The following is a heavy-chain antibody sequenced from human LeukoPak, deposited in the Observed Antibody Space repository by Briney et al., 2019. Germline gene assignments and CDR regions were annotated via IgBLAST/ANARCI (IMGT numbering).Heavy chain of an antibody. CDR2: INPSAHTT. D-gene: IGHD3-10*01. V-gene: IGHV1-46*01. Sequence: GASVKVSCKASGYTFTNYYMHWVRQAPGQGLEWMGIINPSAHTTTYAQKVQDRVTMTTGTSTSTVYMELSSLRYEDTAVYHCARAEASGSYYLGDWGQGTLVTVSS. CDR1: GYTFTNYY. J-gene: IGHJ4*02. CDR3: ARAEASGSYYLGD.